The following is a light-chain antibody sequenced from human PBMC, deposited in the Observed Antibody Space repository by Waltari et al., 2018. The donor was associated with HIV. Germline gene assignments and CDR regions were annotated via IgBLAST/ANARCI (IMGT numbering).Light chain of an antibody. CDR3: LQYGSSPQT. V-gene: IGKV3-20*01. J-gene: IGKJ1*01. Sequence: EIVLMQSPGTLSLSPGERATLSCRASQTVSSRYLAWYQQKPGQTPRLVIYGASRRATGISDRSSGGGSGTDFTLTISRLEPEDAAFYFCLQYGSSPQTFGQGTRGEIK. CDR2: GAS. CDR1: QTVSSRY.